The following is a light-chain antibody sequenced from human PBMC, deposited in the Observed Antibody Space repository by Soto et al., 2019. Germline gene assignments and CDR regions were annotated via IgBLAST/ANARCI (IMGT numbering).Light chain of an antibody. CDR2: LNSDGSH. CDR1: SGHSNYA. J-gene: IGLJ2*01. Sequence: QPVLTQSPSASASLGASVKLTCTLSSGHSNYAIAWHQQQSEKGPRYLMKLNSDGSHSKGDGIPDRFSGSSSGAERSLTLSRLQSEDEADYYCQTWGSGIVVFGGGTKVTVL. V-gene: IGLV4-69*01. CDR3: QTWGSGIVV.